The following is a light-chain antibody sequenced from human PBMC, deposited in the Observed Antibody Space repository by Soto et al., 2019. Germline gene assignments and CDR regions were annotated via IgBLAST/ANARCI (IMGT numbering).Light chain of an antibody. Sequence: DVVVTQSPLSLPVTLGQPASNSCRSTQTLVDRDGNTYLHWFHQRPGQSPRRLIYKVSNRDSGVPDRFSGSGSGTDFTLKISRVEAEDVGVYFCMQDTHWPPTFGQGTTVEI. V-gene: IGKV2-30*01. CDR1: QTLVDRDGNTY. CDR3: MQDTHWPPT. J-gene: IGKJ1*01. CDR2: KVS.